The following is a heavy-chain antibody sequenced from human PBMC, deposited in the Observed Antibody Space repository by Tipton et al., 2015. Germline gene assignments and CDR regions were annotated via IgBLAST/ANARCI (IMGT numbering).Heavy chain of an antibody. CDR2: IFYDGST. CDR3: ACQDYDSLTRDYQTVDY. V-gene: IGHV4-59*08. CDR1: SGSISRSY. J-gene: IGHJ4*02. D-gene: IGHD3-9*01. Sequence: TLSLTCTVSSGSISRSYWSWIRQPPGKGLEWIGYIFYDGSTNYNPSLKSRLTISVDTSKTQFSLKLTSVTAADTAVYYCACQDYDSLTRDYQTVDYWGQGTLVTVSS.